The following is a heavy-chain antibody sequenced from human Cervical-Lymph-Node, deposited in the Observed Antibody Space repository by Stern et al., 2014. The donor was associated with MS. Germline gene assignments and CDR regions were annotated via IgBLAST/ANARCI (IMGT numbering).Heavy chain of an antibody. D-gene: IGHD5-24*01. CDR3: ARQDGYNLDY. V-gene: IGHV3-21*01. J-gene: IGHJ4*02. CDR2: ITSGSAYL. CDR1: GFTFSYYD. Sequence: EVQLVQSGGDLVKPGGSLRLSCEASGFTFSYYDMNWVPQAPGKGLEWVSSITSGSAYLYYADSVKGRFTISRDNAKNSLYLQMNSLRAEDTAVYYCARQDGYNLDYWGRGTLVTVSS.